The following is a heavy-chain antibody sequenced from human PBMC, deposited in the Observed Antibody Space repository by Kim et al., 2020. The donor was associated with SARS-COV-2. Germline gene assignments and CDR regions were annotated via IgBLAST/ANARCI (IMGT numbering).Heavy chain of an antibody. CDR3: AKYGTGYGMDV. CDR2: ISYDGSNK. CDR1: GFTFSSYG. V-gene: IGHV3-30*18. Sequence: GGSLRLSCAASGFTFSSYGMHWVRQAPGKGLEWVAVISYDGSNKYYADSVKGRFTISRDNSKNTLYLQMNSLRAEDTAVYYCAKYGTGYGMDVWGQGTTVTVSS. J-gene: IGHJ6*02. D-gene: IGHD1-1*01.